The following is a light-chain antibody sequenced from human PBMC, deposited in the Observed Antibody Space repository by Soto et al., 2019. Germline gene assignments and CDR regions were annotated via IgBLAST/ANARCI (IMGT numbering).Light chain of an antibody. CDR1: QSVSSSY. CDR2: GTS. CDR3: QQYGSSPPFT. V-gene: IGKV3-20*01. Sequence: EIVLTQSPGTLSLSPGERATLSCRASQSVSSSYLAWYQQKPGQAPRLLIYGTSARATGIPDRFSGSGSGTDFTLTISGLEPEDFAVFYCQQYGSSPPFTFGPGPRVDI. J-gene: IGKJ3*01.